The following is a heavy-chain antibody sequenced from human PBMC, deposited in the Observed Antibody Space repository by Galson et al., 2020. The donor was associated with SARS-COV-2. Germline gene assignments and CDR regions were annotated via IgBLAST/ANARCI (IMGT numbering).Heavy chain of an antibody. Sequence: GESLKISCAASGFTFSSYAMHWVRQAPGKGLEWVAVILYDGSNKYYADSVKGRFTISRDNSKNTLYLQMNSLRAEDTAVYYCARVSGAYYYGMDVWGQGTTVTVSS. CDR3: ARVSGAYYYGMDV. J-gene: IGHJ6*02. CDR2: ILYDGSNK. V-gene: IGHV3-30*04. CDR1: GFTFSSYA. D-gene: IGHD1-26*01.